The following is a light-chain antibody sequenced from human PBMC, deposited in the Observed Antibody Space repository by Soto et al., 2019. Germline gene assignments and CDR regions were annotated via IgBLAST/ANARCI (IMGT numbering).Light chain of an antibody. V-gene: IGKV1-27*01. CDR2: AAS. CDR3: QKYNSAPRT. CDR1: QGISNY. J-gene: IGKJ1*01. Sequence: DIQMTQSPSSLPASVGDRVSFTFRASQGISNYLAWYQQKPGKVPKLLIYAASTLQSGVPSRFSGSGSGTDFTLTISSLQPEDVATYYCQKYNSAPRTFGQGTKVDI.